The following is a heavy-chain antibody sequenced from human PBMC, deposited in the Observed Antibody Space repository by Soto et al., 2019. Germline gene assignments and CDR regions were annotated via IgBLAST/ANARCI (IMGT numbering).Heavy chain of an antibody. J-gene: IGHJ6*02. D-gene: IGHD5-18*01. Sequence: SETLSLTCAVYGGSFSGYYWSWIRQPPGKGLEWIGEINHSGSTNYNPSLKSRVTISVDTSKNQFSLKLGSVTAADTAVYYCARGRGYSYGYLHYYYYGMDVWGQGTTVTVSS. CDR2: INHSGST. CDR1: GGSFSGYY. V-gene: IGHV4-34*01. CDR3: ARGRGYSYGYLHYYYYGMDV.